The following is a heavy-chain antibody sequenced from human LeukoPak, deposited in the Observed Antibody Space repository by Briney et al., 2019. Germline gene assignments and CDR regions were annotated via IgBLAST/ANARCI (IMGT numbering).Heavy chain of an antibody. CDR1: GYTFTGYG. CDR3: ARDSAAYCSGGSCYGYFDY. CDR2: ISAYNGNT. D-gene: IGHD2-15*01. Sequence: ASVKVSCKASGYTFTGYGISWVRQAPGQGLEWMGWISAYNGNTNYAQKLQGRVTMTTDTSTSTAYMELRSLRSDDAAVYYCARDSAAYCSGGSCYGYFDYWGQGTLVTVSS. V-gene: IGHV1-18*01. J-gene: IGHJ4*02.